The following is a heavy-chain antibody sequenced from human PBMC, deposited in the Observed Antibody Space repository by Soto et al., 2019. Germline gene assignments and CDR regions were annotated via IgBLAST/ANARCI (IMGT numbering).Heavy chain of an antibody. J-gene: IGHJ4*02. CDR2: ISYDGSNK. CDR1: GFTFSSYG. Sequence: QVQLVESGGGVVQPGRSLRLSCAASGFTFSSYGMHWVLQAPGKGLEWVAVISYDGSNKYYADSVKGRFTISRDNSKNTLYLQMNSLRAEDTAVYYCAIYSSGWYPLDYWGQGTLVTVSS. CDR3: AIYSSGWYPLDY. D-gene: IGHD6-19*01. V-gene: IGHV3-30*03.